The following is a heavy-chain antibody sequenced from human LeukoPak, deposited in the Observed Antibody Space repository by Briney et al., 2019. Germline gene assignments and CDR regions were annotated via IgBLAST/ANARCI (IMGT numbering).Heavy chain of an antibody. Sequence: PGGSLRLSCAASGFTLSSYSMNWVRQSPGKGLEWIALITWDSTNTYYADSVKGRFTISRDNAKNSLYLQMNSLRAEDTAVYYCARDSTSEPIHYDFWSGPISFDYWGQGTLVTVSS. CDR1: GFTLSSYS. CDR2: ITWDSTNT. D-gene: IGHD3-3*01. J-gene: IGHJ4*02. V-gene: IGHV3-21*01. CDR3: ARDSTSEPIHYDFWSGPISFDY.